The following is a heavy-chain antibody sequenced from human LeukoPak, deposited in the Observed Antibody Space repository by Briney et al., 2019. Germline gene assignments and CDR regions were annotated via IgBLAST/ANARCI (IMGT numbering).Heavy chain of an antibody. D-gene: IGHD5-12*01. CDR3: ARDSTRGLFGMDV. Sequence: GGSLRLSCAASGFTFSIYGMHWVRQAPGKGLEGLGVIWYDVNKKYYADSVKGRFTMSRDNSKNTLNLQMNSLRAEDTAVYYCARDSTRGLFGMDVWGQGTTVTVSS. CDR1: GFTFSIYG. V-gene: IGHV3-33*01. J-gene: IGHJ6*02. CDR2: IWYDVNKK.